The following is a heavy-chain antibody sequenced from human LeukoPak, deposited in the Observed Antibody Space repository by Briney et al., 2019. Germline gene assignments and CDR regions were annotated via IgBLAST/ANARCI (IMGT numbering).Heavy chain of an antibody. J-gene: IGHJ4*02. CDR2: IWYDGSNK. CDR1: GFTFSSYG. V-gene: IGHV3-33*01. D-gene: IGHD1-26*01. Sequence: GGSLRLSCAASGFTFSSYGMHWVRQAPGKGLEWVAVIWYDGSNKYYADSVRGRFTISRDNSKNTLYLQMNSLRAEDTAVYYCARDGGATAPRFDYWGQGTLVTVSS. CDR3: ARDGGATAPRFDY.